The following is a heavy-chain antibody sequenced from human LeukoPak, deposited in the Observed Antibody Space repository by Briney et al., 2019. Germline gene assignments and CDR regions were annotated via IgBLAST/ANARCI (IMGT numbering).Heavy chain of an antibody. CDR3: ARAYSSSANWFDP. J-gene: IGHJ5*02. Sequence: SETLSLTCTVSGGSISSYYWSWIRQPPGKGLEWIGYNYYSGSTNYNPSLKSRVTISVDTSKNQFSLKLSSVTAADTAVYYCARAYSSSANWFDPWGQGTLVTVSS. D-gene: IGHD6-6*01. V-gene: IGHV4-59*01. CDR2: NYYSGST. CDR1: GGSISSYY.